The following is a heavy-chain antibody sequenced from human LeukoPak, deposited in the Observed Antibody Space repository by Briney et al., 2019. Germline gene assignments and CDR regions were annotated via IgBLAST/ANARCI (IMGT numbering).Heavy chain of an antibody. D-gene: IGHD6-6*01. J-gene: IGHJ6*03. CDR1: GFTFSSYS. Sequence: GGSLRLSCAASGFTFSSYSMNWVRQAPGKGLEWVSYISSSSSTIYYADSVKGRFTISRDNAKNSLYLQMNSLRAEDTAVYYCARDVDQLVGYYYYMDVWGKGTTVTVSS. V-gene: IGHV3-48*01. CDR3: ARDVDQLVGYYYYMDV. CDR2: ISSSSSTI.